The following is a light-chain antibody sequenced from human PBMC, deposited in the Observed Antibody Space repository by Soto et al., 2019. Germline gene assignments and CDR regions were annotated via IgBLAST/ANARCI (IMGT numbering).Light chain of an antibody. V-gene: IGKV1-5*03. Sequence: DIQMTQSPSTLSGSVGDRVTITCRASQAISSWLAWYQQKPGKAPKLLMYKATTLKSGVPSRFSGSGAGTEFTLTDSSLQSDDFATYYCQHYNSYSEAFGQGTKVELK. CDR3: QHYNSYSEA. CDR1: QAISSW. J-gene: IGKJ1*01. CDR2: KAT.